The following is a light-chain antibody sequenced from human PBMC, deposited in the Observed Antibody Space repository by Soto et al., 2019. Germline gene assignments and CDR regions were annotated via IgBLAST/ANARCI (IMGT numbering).Light chain of an antibody. CDR2: EVT. Sequence: QSVLTQAASVSGSRGQSITISCTGTSSDVGRYNYVSWYQQCPGKAPKLMIYEVTHRPSGVSDRFSGSKSGNTASLSISRLRPEDEADYYCISYTSSSTYVFGTGTKVTVL. CDR1: SSDVGRYNY. CDR3: ISYTSSSTYV. V-gene: IGLV2-14*01. J-gene: IGLJ1*01.